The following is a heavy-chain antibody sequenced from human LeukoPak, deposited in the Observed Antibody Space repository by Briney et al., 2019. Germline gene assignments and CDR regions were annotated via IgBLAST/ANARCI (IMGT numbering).Heavy chain of an antibody. CDR1: GGSINSGHYY. CDR2: IYTSGST. Sequence: PSQTLSLTCTVSGGSINSGHYYWSWIRQPAGKGLEWIGRIYTSGSTNYNPSLKSRVTISVDTSKNQFSLKLSSVTAADTAVYYCARDSITLVRGVIPTLGFDIWGQGTMVTVSS. D-gene: IGHD3-10*01. V-gene: IGHV4-61*02. CDR3: ARDSITLVRGVIPTLGFDI. J-gene: IGHJ3*02.